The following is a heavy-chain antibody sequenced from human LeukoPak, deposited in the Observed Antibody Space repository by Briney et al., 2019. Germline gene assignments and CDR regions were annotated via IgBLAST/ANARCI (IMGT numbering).Heavy chain of an antibody. J-gene: IGHJ6*03. CDR1: GGSISSGSYY. D-gene: IGHD6-13*01. Sequence: PSETLSLTCTVSGGSISSGSYYWSWLRQPAGKGLEWIGRIYTSGSTNYNPSRKSRVTISVDTANSQFSLKLSSVTAADTAVYYCARERQQLSDYYYMDVWGKGTTVTISS. CDR2: IYTSGST. CDR3: ARERQQLSDYYYMDV. V-gene: IGHV4-61*02.